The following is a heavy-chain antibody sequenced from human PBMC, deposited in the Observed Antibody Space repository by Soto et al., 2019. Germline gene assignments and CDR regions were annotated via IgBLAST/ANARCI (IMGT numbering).Heavy chain of an antibody. J-gene: IGHJ5*02. CDR1: GGSISSYY. Sequence: PSETLSLTCTVSGGSISSYYWSWIRQPPGKGLEWIGYIYYSGSTNYNPSLKSRVTISVDTSKNQFSLKLSSVTAADTAVYYCARGLPGWFGELFGWFDPWGQGTLVTVS. V-gene: IGHV4-59*01. CDR3: ARGLPGWFGELFGWFDP. D-gene: IGHD3-10*01. CDR2: IYYSGST.